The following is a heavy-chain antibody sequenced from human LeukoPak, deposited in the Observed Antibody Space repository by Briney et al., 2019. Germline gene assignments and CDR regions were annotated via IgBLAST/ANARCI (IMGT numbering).Heavy chain of an antibody. CDR3: ARWGRDSSSWPRNDAFDI. D-gene: IGHD6-13*01. CDR1: GGSLSSYY. CDR2: IYPSGST. Sequence: SETLSLTCTVSGGSLSSYYWTWIRQPPGKGLEWIGYIYPSGSTNYNPSLKGRVTISLDTSKNQFSLRLMSVTAADTAVYYCARWGRDSSSWPRNDAFDIWGQGTMVTVSS. V-gene: IGHV4-4*08. J-gene: IGHJ3*02.